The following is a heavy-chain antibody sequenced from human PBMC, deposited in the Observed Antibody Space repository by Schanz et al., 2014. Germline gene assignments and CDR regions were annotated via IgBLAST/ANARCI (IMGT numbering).Heavy chain of an antibody. CDR3: ATSSGWHPSTDY. D-gene: IGHD6-19*01. J-gene: IGHJ4*02. Sequence: QVQVVQSGGGLVKPGGSLRLSCAASGFVFGDYYMTWIRQAPGKGLEWLSYISDSGTYTNYADSVKGRFTITRDNTKSSLFLQKNTLGDDGAREQYCATSSGWHPSTDYWGQGTLVTVSS. CDR1: GFVFGDYY. CDR2: ISDSGTYT. V-gene: IGHV3-11*05.